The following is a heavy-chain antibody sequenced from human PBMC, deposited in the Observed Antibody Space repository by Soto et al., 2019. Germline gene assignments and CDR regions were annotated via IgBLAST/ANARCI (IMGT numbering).Heavy chain of an antibody. CDR1: GYTFTSYG. V-gene: IGHV1-18*01. CDR2: ITTDKGKT. CDR3: ATRSPAFNY. J-gene: IGHJ4*02. Sequence: QVQLVQSGPEVKKPGASVKVSCKTSGYTFTSYGISWVRQAPGQGLESMGWITTDKGKTTYAQKFQGRVTMTTDTSTSTGYMELRSLRSDDTAVYYCATRSPAFNYWGQGTLVTVSS.